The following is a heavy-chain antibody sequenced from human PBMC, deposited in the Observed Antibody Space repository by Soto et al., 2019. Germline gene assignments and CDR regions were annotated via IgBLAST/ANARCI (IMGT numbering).Heavy chain of an antibody. CDR3: ARDRAVGALDY. CDR1: GFTFSNYW. D-gene: IGHD1-26*01. V-gene: IGHV3-7*05. CDR2: IKQDGSAK. J-gene: IGHJ4*02. Sequence: EVQLVESGGGLVQPGGSLRLSCAASGFTFSNYWMSWVRQAPGKGLEWVDNIKQDGSAKYYVDSVKGRFTISRDNAKNSLYLQMNSLRAEDTAVYYCARDRAVGALDYWGQGTLVTVSS.